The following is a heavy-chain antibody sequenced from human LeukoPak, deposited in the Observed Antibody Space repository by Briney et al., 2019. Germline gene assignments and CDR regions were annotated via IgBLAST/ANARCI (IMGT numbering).Heavy chain of an antibody. CDR2: INWNGGST. Sequence: GGSLRLSCAASGFTFDDYGMSWVRQAPGKGLEWVSCINWNGGSTCYADSVKGRFTISRDNAKKSLYLKMNSLRAEATVLYYCARSGIIRYYYYYYMDVWGKGTTVTVSS. D-gene: IGHD3-16*01. J-gene: IGHJ6*03. CDR3: ARSGIIRYYYYYYMDV. CDR1: GFTFDDYG. V-gene: IGHV3-20*04.